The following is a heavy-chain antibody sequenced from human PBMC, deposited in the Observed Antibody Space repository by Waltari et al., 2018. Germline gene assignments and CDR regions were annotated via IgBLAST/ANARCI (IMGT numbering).Heavy chain of an antibody. D-gene: IGHD2-21*02. V-gene: IGHV3-15*01. J-gene: IGHJ4*02. Sequence: EVQLVESGGGLVKPGGSLRLSCAASGFTFSNAWMSWVRQAPGKGLEWVGRIKSKTDGGTTDYAAPVKGRFTISRDDSKNTLYLQMNSLKTEDTAVYYCARQSVTGLLYFEFWGQGTLVTVSS. CDR2: IKSKTDGGTT. CDR1: GFTFSNAW. CDR3: ARQSVTGLLYFEF.